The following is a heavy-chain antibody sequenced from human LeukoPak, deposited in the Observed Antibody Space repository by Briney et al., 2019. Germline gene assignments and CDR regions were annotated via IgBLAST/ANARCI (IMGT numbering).Heavy chain of an antibody. Sequence: SQTLSLTCAISGDSVSSDITAWNWIRQSPSRGLEWLGRTYYNSRWSNDYAVSVESRITINPDTTRNQFSLQLKSVTPEDTAVFFCERGYVKWGFDYGAQEPRVTVP. D-gene: IGHD1-26*01. CDR2: TYYNSRWSN. V-gene: IGHV6-1*01. CDR3: ERGYVKWGFDY. CDR1: GDSVSSDITA. J-gene: IGHJ4*02.